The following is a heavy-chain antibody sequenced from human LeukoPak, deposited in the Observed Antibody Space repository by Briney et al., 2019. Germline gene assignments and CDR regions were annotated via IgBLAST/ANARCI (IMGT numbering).Heavy chain of an antibody. Sequence: GASVTVSCTASGGTFSSYAISWVRQAPGQGLEWMGRIIPILGIANYAQKFQGRVTITADKSTSTAYMELSSLRSEDTAVYYCAAWDCSSTSCQYYYYYYGMDVWGQGTTVTVSS. CDR1: GGTFSSYA. V-gene: IGHV1-69*04. CDR2: IIPILGIA. J-gene: IGHJ6*02. D-gene: IGHD2-2*01. CDR3: AAWDCSSTSCQYYYYYYGMDV.